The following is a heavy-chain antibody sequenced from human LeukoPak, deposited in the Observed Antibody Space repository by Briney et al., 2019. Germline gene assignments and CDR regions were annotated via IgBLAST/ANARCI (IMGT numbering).Heavy chain of an antibody. CDR3: ARGLPLRTLDY. V-gene: IGHV1-69*13. Sequence: SVKVSSKAPGGTFSSYAISWVRQAPGQGLEWMGGIIPIFGTANYAQKFQGRVTITADESTSTAYMELSSLRSEDTAVYYCARGLPLRTLDYWGQGTLVTVSS. J-gene: IGHJ4*02. D-gene: IGHD2-21*01. CDR1: GGTFSSYA. CDR2: IIPIFGTA.